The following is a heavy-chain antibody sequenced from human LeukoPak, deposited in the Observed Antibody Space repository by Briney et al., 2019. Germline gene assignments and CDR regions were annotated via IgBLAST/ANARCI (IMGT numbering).Heavy chain of an antibody. J-gene: IGHJ6*02. CDR2: INHSGST. D-gene: IGHD2-2*01. CDR3: ARGSASVVVPAARRRNYYYGMDV. V-gene: IGHV4-34*01. Sequence: SETLSLTCAVYGGSFSGYYWSWIRQPPGKGLEWIGEINHSGSTNYNPSLKSRVTISVDTSKSQFSLKLSSVTAADTAVYYCARGSASVVVPAARRRNYYYGMDVWGQGTTVTVSS. CDR1: GGSFSGYY.